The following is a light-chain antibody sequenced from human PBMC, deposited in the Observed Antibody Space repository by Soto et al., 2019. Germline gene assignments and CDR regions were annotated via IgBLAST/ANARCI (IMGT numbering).Light chain of an antibody. Sequence: QAVLTQPPSASGTPGQRVTISCSGSSSNIGGNTVNWYQQVPGAAPKLIIFNNSQRPSGVPDRFSGSKSGTSASLAIGGLQSEDEADYYCSTWDDSLNGPLFGGGTKVTVL. CDR2: NNS. J-gene: IGLJ2*01. V-gene: IGLV1-44*01. CDR1: SSNIGGNT. CDR3: STWDDSLNGPL.